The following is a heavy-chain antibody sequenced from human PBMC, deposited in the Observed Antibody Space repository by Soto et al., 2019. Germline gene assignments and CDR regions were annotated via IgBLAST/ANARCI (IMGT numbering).Heavy chain of an antibody. V-gene: IGHV1-8*01. Sequence: ASVKLSCKSSEYTFTSYDINWVRQATGQRLEWMASMNPNSGNRGYAKKFQGRVTMNRNSSISTAYMELSSLRSEDTAVYCCARGFRKGDYYYYSGMDVWGQGTTVTVSS. CDR2: MNPNSGNR. CDR3: ARGFRKGDYYYYSGMDV. CDR1: EYTFTSYD. J-gene: IGHJ6*02.